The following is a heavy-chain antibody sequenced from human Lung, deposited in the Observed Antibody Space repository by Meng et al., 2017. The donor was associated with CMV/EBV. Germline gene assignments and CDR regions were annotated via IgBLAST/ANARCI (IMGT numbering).Heavy chain of an antibody. V-gene: IGHV3-66*02. CDR2: IYSGGST. J-gene: IGHJ4*02. Sequence: SCAASGFTVSSNYMSWVRQAPGKGLEWVSVIYSGGSTYYADSVKGRFTITRDNSKNTLYLQMNSLRAEDTAVYYCARMPRWLGAHLDYWGQGTLVTVSS. CDR1: GFTVSSNY. D-gene: IGHD6-19*01. CDR3: ARMPRWLGAHLDY.